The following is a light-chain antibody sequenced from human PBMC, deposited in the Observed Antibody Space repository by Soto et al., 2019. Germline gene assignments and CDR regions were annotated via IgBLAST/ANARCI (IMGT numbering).Light chain of an antibody. Sequence: QSALTQPASVSGSPGQSITLSCIGTSSDVGAYDYVSWFQHHPGKAPKLMIFEVSNRPSGVSNRFSGSKSGNTASLTISGLQAEDEADYFCSSYRSGRTLVFGTATKVTVL. CDR3: SSYRSGRTLV. CDR2: EVS. V-gene: IGLV2-14*01. CDR1: SSDVGAYDY. J-gene: IGLJ1*01.